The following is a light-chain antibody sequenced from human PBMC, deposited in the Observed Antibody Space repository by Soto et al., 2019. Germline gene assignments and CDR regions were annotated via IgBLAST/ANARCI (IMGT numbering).Light chain of an antibody. CDR2: DAS. CDR3: QQRSNWPPDKYT. V-gene: IGKV3-11*01. CDR1: QSVSSY. Sequence: EIVLTQSPATLSLSPGERATLSCRASQSVSSYLAWYQQKPGQAPRLLIYDASNRATGIPARFSGSESGTDFTLTISSLEPEDFAVYYCQQRSNWPPDKYTFGQGTKVEI. J-gene: IGKJ2*01.